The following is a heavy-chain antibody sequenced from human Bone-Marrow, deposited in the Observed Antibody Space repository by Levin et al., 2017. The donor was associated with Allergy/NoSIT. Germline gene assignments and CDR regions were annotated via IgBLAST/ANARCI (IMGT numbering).Heavy chain of an antibody. D-gene: IGHD2-15*01. Sequence: GASVKVSCAASGFTVSSNYMSWVRQAPGKGLEWVSVIYSGGSTYYADSVKGRFTISRDNSKNTLYLQMNSLRAEDTAVYYCARSCSGGTCYSPNYFDYWGQGTLVTVSS. CDR2: IYSGGST. V-gene: IGHV3-53*01. CDR1: GFTVSSNY. CDR3: ARSCSGGTCYSPNYFDY. J-gene: IGHJ4*02.